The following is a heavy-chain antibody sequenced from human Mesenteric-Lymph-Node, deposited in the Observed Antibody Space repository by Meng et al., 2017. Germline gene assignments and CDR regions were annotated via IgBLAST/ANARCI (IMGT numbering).Heavy chain of an antibody. V-gene: IGHV4-34*01. CDR2: IYYSGST. CDR1: GGSFSGYY. J-gene: IGHJ4*02. Sequence: SETLSLTCAVYGGSFSGYYWSWIRQPPGKGLEWIGSIYYSGSTYYNPSLKSRVTISVDTSKNQFSLKLSSVTAADTAVYYCARAVGSGGYYRNWGQGTLVTVSS. CDR3: ARAVGSGGYYRN. D-gene: IGHD1-26*01.